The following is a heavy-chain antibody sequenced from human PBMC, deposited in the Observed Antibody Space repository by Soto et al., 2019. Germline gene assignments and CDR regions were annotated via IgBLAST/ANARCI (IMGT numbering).Heavy chain of an antibody. CDR1: GYTFTSYA. J-gene: IGHJ6*02. V-gene: IGHV1-3*01. Sequence: QVQLVQSGAEVKKPGASVKVSCKASGYTFTSYAMHWVRQAPGQRLEWMGWINAGNGNTKYSQKFQGRVTITRDTSASTADMELSSLRSEDTAVYYCARSRRHDILTGYSPWVYYYYGMDVWGQGTTVTVSS. CDR3: ARSRRHDILTGYSPWVYYYYGMDV. CDR2: INAGNGNT. D-gene: IGHD3-9*01.